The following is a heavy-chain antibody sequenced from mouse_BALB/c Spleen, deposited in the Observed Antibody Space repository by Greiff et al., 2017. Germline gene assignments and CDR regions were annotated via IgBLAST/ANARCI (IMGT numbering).Heavy chain of an antibody. J-gene: IGHJ1*01. CDR2: ISSGGST. D-gene: IGHD1-2*01. V-gene: IGHV5-6-5*01. CDR3: ARVITTAWYFDV. Sequence: EVKVVESGGGLVKPGGSLKLSCAASGFTFSSYAMSWVRQTPEKRLEWVASISSGGSTYYPDSVKGRFTISRDNARNILYLQMSSLRSEDTAMYYCARVITTAWYFDVWGAGTTVTVSS. CDR1: GFTFSSYA.